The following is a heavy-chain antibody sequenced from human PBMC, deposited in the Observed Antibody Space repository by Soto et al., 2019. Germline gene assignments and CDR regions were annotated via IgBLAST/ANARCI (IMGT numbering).Heavy chain of an antibody. V-gene: IGHV3-7*01. Sequence: PXGSLRLSCGTSGFIFSSHWMTWVRQAPGKGLEWVADIKPDGSDKHYVDSVKGRFTISRDNAEHSLYLQMSSLRAEDTAVYYCARLYGSVSTFDYWGQGTLVTV. D-gene: IGHD6-25*01. CDR3: ARLYGSVSTFDY. J-gene: IGHJ4*02. CDR2: IKPDGSDK. CDR1: GFIFSSHW.